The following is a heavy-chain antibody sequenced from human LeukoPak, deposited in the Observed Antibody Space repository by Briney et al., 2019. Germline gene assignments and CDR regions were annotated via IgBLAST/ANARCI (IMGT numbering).Heavy chain of an antibody. J-gene: IGHJ6*02. CDR2: ISYDRSNK. V-gene: IGHV3-30-3*01. CDR3: ASSYYDILTGPMDV. Sequence: PGGSLRLSCAASGFTFSSYAMHWVRQAPGKGLEWVAVISYDRSNKYYADSVKGRFTISRDNSKNTLYLQMNSLRAEDTAVYYCASSYYDILTGPMDVWGQGTTVTVSS. CDR1: GFTFSSYA. D-gene: IGHD3-9*01.